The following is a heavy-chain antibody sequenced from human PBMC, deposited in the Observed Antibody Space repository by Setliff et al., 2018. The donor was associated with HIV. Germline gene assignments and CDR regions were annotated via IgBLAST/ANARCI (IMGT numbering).Heavy chain of an antibody. J-gene: IGHJ4*02. V-gene: IGHV4-34*01. Sequence: NPSETLSLTCAVYGGSFSGYYWSWIRQPPGKGLEWIGEINHSGSTNYNPSLMGRVTISVDTSKNQFSLKLSSVTAADTAVYYCSRVRLHGYSYGSWDYWGQGTLVTVSS. CDR1: GGSFSGYY. CDR3: SRVRLHGYSYGSWDY. D-gene: IGHD5-18*01. CDR2: INHSGST.